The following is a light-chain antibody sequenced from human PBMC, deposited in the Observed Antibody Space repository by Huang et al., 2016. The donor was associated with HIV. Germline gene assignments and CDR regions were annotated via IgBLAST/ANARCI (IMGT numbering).Light chain of an antibody. CDR2: GAS. J-gene: IGKJ1*01. CDR3: QQYDTYPWT. Sequence: DILMTQSPLTLSGSVGARVTITCRASQSVSGWLAWYQKTSGRAPTLLIYGASKLERGVPSRFSGSGSGTEFTLTISSLQPDDFATYFCQQYDTYPWTFGQGTKV. V-gene: IGKV1-5*01. CDR1: QSVSGW.